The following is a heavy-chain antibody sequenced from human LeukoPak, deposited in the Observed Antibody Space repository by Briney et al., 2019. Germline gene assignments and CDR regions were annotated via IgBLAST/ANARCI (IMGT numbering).Heavy chain of an antibody. Sequence: GGSLRLSCAVSGFTFSSYEMNWVRQAPGKGLEWVSYISSSGSTIYYADSVKGRFTISRDDAKNSLYLQMNSLRAEDTAVYYCARGGYCSSSACYSLNAFDIWGQGTMFTVSS. V-gene: IGHV3-48*03. CDR3: ARGGYCSSSACYSLNAFDI. D-gene: IGHD2-2*01. CDR2: ISSSGSTI. CDR1: GFTFSSYE. J-gene: IGHJ3*02.